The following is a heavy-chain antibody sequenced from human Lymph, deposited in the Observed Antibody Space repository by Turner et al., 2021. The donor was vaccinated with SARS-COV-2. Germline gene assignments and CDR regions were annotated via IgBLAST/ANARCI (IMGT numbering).Heavy chain of an antibody. CDR3: ARDIPTTADYFDY. V-gene: IGHV3-21*01. Sequence: EVQLVESGGGLVKPGGSLILSCAASGFTFSTYSMNWVRQAQGKGLEWISSISSSSSYIYYADSVKGRFTSSRDDAKNSLYLQMNSLRAEDTAVYYCARDIPTTADYFDYWGQGTLVTVSS. CDR1: GFTFSTYS. J-gene: IGHJ4*02. D-gene: IGHD4-17*01. CDR2: ISSSSSYI.